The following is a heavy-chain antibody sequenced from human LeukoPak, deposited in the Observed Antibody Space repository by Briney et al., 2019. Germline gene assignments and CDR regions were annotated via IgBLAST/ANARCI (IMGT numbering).Heavy chain of an antibody. CDR2: INHSGST. Sequence: SETLSLTCAVYGGSFSGYYWSWIRQPPGKGLEWIGEINHSGSTNYNPSLKSRVTISVDTSKNQSSLKLSSVTAADTAVYYCARGPRGVRGVIAHRYYGMDVWGQGTTVTVSS. V-gene: IGHV4-34*01. J-gene: IGHJ6*02. D-gene: IGHD3-10*01. CDR3: ARGPRGVRGVIAHRYYGMDV. CDR1: GGSFSGYY.